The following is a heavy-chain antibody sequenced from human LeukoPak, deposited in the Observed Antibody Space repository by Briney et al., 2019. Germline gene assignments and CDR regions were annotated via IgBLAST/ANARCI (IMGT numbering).Heavy chain of an antibody. V-gene: IGHV4-39*01. CDR3: ARHSSYYGNFDY. D-gene: IGHD3-10*01. CDR2: IYHSGSS. J-gene: IGHJ4*02. CDR1: GGSISSSSYY. Sequence: PSETLSLTCTVSGGSISSSSYYWGWIRQPPGKGPEWIGSIYHSGSSHYNPSLKSRVTISVDTSKNQFSLKLSSVTAADTAVYYCARHSSYYGNFDYWGQGTLVTVSS.